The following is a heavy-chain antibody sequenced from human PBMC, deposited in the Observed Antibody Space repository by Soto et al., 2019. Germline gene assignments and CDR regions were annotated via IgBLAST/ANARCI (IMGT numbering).Heavy chain of an antibody. V-gene: IGHV4-30-4*01. CDR1: VGSISSGDYY. D-gene: IGHD3-22*01. Sequence: PSETLSLTCTDSVGSISSGDYYWSWIRQPPGKGLEWIGYIYYSGSTYYNPSLKSRVTISVDTSKNQFSLKLSSVTAADTAVYYCARGVSAYYYDSSGYYYDYWGQGTLVTVSS. CDR3: ARGVSAYYYDSSGYYYDY. CDR2: IYYSGST. J-gene: IGHJ4*02.